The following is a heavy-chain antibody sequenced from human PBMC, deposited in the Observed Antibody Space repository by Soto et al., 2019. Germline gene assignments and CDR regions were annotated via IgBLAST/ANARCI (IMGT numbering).Heavy chain of an antibody. D-gene: IGHD3-22*01. J-gene: IGHJ4*02. Sequence: ASVKVSCKASGGTFSSYAISWVRQAPGQGLEWMGGIIPIVGTANYAQKFQGRVTITADESTSTAYMELSSLRSEDTAVYYCACPYLPYYYDSSGYYSRHDYWGQGTLVTVSS. CDR3: ACPYLPYYYDSSGYYSRHDY. CDR2: IIPIVGTA. V-gene: IGHV1-69*13. CDR1: GGTFSSYA.